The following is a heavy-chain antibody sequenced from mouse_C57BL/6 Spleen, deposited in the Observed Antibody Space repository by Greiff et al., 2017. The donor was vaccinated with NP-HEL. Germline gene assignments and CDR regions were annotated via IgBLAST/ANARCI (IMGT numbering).Heavy chain of an antibody. D-gene: IGHD2-1*01. CDR3: ARDQRGNYDY. CDR1: GFTFSSYA. CDR2: ISDGGSYT. J-gene: IGHJ2*01. V-gene: IGHV5-4*01. Sequence: DVKLVESGGGLVKPGGSLKLSCAASGFTFSSYAMSWVRQTPEKRLEWVATISDGGSYTYYPDNVKGRFTISRDNAKNNLYLQMSHLKSEDTAMYYCARDQRGNYDYWGQGTTLTVSS.